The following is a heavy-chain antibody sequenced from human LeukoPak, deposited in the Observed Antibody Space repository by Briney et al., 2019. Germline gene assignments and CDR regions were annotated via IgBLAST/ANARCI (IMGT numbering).Heavy chain of an antibody. Sequence: PSETLSLTCAVYGGSFSGYYWSWIRQPPGKGLEWIGEINHRGSTKYNPSLKSRVTISVETSKNQLSLKLSSVTAAGTAVYYCARVRYCTSSSCAWGQGTLVTVSS. CDR3: ARVRYCTSSSCA. D-gene: IGHD2-2*01. CDR1: GGSFSGYY. CDR2: INHRGST. J-gene: IGHJ5*02. V-gene: IGHV4-34*01.